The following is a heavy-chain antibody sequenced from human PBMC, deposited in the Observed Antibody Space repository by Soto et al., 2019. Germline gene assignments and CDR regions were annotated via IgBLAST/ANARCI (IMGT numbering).Heavy chain of an antibody. V-gene: IGHV1-3*05. CDR3: VKDHPSLSI. CDR2: INVGKGHT. D-gene: IGHD6-6*01. Sequence: QVQLVQSGAEEKKPGASVKISCKASGYTFSDYTMHWVRQAPGKKFEWMGWINVGKGHTKYSQNFQGRLTITRDTSASTAYMELSSLSSEDTAVYYCVKDHPSLSIWGQGTLVTVSS. J-gene: IGHJ4*02. CDR1: GYTFSDYT.